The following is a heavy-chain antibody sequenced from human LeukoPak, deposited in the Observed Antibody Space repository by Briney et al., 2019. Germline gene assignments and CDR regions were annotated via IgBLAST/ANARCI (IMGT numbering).Heavy chain of an antibody. J-gene: IGHJ4*02. CDR3: ASEGEACSGGSCYSAFDY. Sequence: GGSLRLSCVASGLTFSSYWMHWVRQVPGKGLVWVSRINSDGSSTSYADSVKGRFTISRDNAKNTLYLQMNSLRAEDTAVYYCASEGEACSGGSCYSAFDYWGQGTLVTVSS. CDR1: GLTFSSYW. CDR2: INSDGSST. D-gene: IGHD2-15*01. V-gene: IGHV3-74*01.